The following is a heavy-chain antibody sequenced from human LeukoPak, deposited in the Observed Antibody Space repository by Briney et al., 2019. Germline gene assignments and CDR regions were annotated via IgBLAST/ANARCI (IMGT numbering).Heavy chain of an antibody. J-gene: IGHJ5*02. CDR3: ATEIRGPVDPPLPHWYWFAP. Sequence: SVKVSCKASGGTFSSYAISWVRQAPGQGLEWMGGIIPIFGTANYAQKFQGRVTITTDESTSTAYMELSSLRSEDTAVYYCATEIRGPVDPPLPHWYWFAPWGQGTLVTVSS. V-gene: IGHV1-69*05. CDR1: GGTFSSYA. CDR2: IIPIFGTA. D-gene: IGHD2-8*02.